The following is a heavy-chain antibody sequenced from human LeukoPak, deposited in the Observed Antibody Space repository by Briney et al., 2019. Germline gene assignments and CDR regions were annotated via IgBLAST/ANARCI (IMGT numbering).Heavy chain of an antibody. V-gene: IGHV1-2*02. CDR3: ARVISSGWYNWFDP. D-gene: IGHD6-19*01. J-gene: IGHJ5*02. CDR2: INPNSGGT. CDR1: GYTFTSYY. Sequence: ASVKVSCKASGYTFTSYYMHWVRQAPGQGLEWMGWINPNSGGTNYAQKFQGRVTMTRDTSISTAYMELSRLRSDDTAVYYCARVISSGWYNWFDPWGQGTLVTVSS.